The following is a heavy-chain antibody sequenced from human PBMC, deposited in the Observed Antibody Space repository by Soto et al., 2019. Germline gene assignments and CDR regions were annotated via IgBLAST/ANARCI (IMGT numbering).Heavy chain of an antibody. V-gene: IGHV3-21*01. CDR2: ISSSSSYI. CDR3: ARTPYYTYYYGSVNPPLDWLDP. CDR1: GFTFSSYS. J-gene: IGHJ5*02. D-gene: IGHD3-10*01. Sequence: GGSLRLSCAASGFTFSSYSMNWVRQAPGKGLEWVSSISSSSSYIYYADSVKGRFTISRDNAKNSLYLQMNSLRAEDTAVYYCARTPYYTYYYGSVNPPLDWLDPWGQGTLVTVSS.